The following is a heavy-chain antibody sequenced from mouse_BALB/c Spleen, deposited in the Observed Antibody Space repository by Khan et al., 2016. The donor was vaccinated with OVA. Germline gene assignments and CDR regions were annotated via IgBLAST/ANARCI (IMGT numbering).Heavy chain of an antibody. CDR1: GFTFSNFW. CDR3: SRRGGYHGGVGY. V-gene: IGHV6-6*02. D-gene: IGHD1-1*02. CDR2: IRLKYNNYAT. Sequence: EVKLEESGGGLVQPGGSMKLSCVASGFTFSNFWMHWVRQSPVKGLEWVAEIRLKYNNYATHYAESGKGRLTSARDDSNSSVGLQMNNLKAEYTGTYYGSRRGGYHGGVGYWGQGTLVTGSA. J-gene: IGHJ3*01.